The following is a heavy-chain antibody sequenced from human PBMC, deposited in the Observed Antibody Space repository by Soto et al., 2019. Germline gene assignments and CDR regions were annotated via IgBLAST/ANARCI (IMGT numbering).Heavy chain of an antibody. V-gene: IGHV3-11*01. D-gene: IGHD2-15*01. Sequence: PGGSLRLSCAASGFTFNDYYMSWVRQAPGEGLEWVSYISHGGGSIYYANSVGGRFTISRDNAKKSLFLQMNSLRAEDTAVYYCARNHCSGGSCYEDAFDIWGQGTMVTVSS. CDR1: GFTFNDYY. CDR2: ISHGGGSI. J-gene: IGHJ3*02. CDR3: ARNHCSGGSCYEDAFDI.